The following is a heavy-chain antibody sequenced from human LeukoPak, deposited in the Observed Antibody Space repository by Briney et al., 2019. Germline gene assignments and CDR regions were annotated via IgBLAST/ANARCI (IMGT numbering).Heavy chain of an antibody. CDR1: GFTFSTYW. Sequence: GGSLRLSCAASGFTFSTYWMSWARQAPGKRPEWVAYIKQDGSEKDYVDSVKGRFTISRDNAKNSLYLQMNSLRGEDTAVYYCARHGGALDIWGQGTLVTVSS. CDR2: IKQDGSEK. J-gene: IGHJ3*02. V-gene: IGHV3-7*01. CDR3: ARHGGALDI. D-gene: IGHD3-10*01.